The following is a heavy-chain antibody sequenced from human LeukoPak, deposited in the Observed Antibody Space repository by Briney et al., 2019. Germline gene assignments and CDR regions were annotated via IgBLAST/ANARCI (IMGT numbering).Heavy chain of an antibody. D-gene: IGHD6-13*01. CDR3: ARGSLVSSSWFFDY. V-gene: IGHV1-69*05. CDR1: GYTFTSYG. J-gene: IGHJ4*02. CDR2: IIPIFGTA. Sequence: GAPVKVSCKASGYTFTSYGISWVRQAPGQGLEWMGRIIPIFGTANYAQKFQGRVTITTDESTSTAYMELSSLRSEDTAVYYCARGSLVSSSWFFDYWGQGTLVTVSS.